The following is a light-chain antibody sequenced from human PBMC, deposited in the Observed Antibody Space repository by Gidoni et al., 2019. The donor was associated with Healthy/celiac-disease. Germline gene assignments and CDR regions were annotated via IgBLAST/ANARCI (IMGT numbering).Light chain of an antibody. J-gene: IGKJ1*01. CDR3: QQYNNWPPWT. CDR1: KSVSSN. CDR2: GAS. Sequence: EIVMTLSPATLSVSPGERATLSCRASKSVSSNLAWYQQKPGQAPRLLIYGASTRATGIPARFSGSGSGTEFTLTISRLQSEDFAVYYCQQYNNWPPWTFGQGTKVEIK. V-gene: IGKV3-15*01.